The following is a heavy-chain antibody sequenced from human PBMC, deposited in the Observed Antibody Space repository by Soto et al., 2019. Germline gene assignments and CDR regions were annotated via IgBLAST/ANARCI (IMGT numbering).Heavy chain of an antibody. CDR1: GYSCTSYW. CDR2: IYPGDSDT. V-gene: IGHV5-51*01. D-gene: IGHD5-12*01. J-gene: IGHJ5*02. Sequence: GESLKISCKGSGYSCTSYWIGWVRQMPGKGLEWMGIIYPGDSDTRYSPSFQGHVTISADKSISTAYLQWSSLKASDTAMYYCARRGYSGSDGPVPGWFDPWGQGTLVTVSS. CDR3: ARRGYSGSDGPVPGWFDP.